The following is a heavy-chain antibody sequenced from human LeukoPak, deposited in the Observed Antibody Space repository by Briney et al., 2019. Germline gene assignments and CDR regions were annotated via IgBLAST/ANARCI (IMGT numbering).Heavy chain of an antibody. CDR2: FSPGDGET. CDR3: ATRLGEFSSRDAFNI. D-gene: IGHD3-16*02. V-gene: IGHV1-24*01. Sequence: ASVKVSCKVSGYSLTELAMHWVRQAPGKGLEWVGGFSPGDGETIYAQRVQGRVTMTEATSKDTAYMELRSLTYDDTAVYYCATRLGEFSSRDAFNIWGQGTMVSVSS. CDR1: GYSLTELA. J-gene: IGHJ3*02.